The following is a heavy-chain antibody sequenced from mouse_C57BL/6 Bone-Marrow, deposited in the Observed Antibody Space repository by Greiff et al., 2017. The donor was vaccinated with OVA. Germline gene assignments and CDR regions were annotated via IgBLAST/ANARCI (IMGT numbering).Heavy chain of an antibody. CDR1: GFTFSGYG. Sequence: EVQLVESGGDLVKPGGSLKLSCAASGFTFSGYGMSWVRQTPDKRLEWVATISSGGSYTSYPDSVKGRFTISRDNAKNTLYLQMSSLKSEDTAMYYCARHRYGGSYRGLDYWGQGTALTVTS. CDR3: ARHRYGGSYRGLDY. J-gene: IGHJ2*01. CDR2: ISSGGSYT. V-gene: IGHV5-6*01. D-gene: IGHD1-1*01.